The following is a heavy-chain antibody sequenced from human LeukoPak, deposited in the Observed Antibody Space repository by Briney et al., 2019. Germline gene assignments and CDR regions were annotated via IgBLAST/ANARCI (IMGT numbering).Heavy chain of an antibody. Sequence: QTGGSLRLSCAASGLTFSNFAMIWVRQAPGKGLEWVSVIGADSGPIDYADSVKGRFTISRDNSKNTLYLQMNSLRADDTAVYYCAKYRTTTAPPRNFDYWGQGTLVSVSS. CDR2: IGADSGPI. D-gene: IGHD1-14*01. V-gene: IGHV3-23*01. J-gene: IGHJ4*02. CDR3: AKYRTTTAPPRNFDY. CDR1: GLTFSNFA.